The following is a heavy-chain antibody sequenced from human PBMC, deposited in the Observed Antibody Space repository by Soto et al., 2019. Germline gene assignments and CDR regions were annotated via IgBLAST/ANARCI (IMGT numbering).Heavy chain of an antibody. CDR2: LSDSGGSI. CDR1: GFTFSRHA. Sequence: PGGSLRLSCTASGFTFSRHAMTWVRQAPGKGLEWVSGLSDSGGSIYYADSVKGRFTISRDNSMNTLYLQMNTLRAEDTAIYYCAKVSSSWYAGFFDLWGQGTLVTVPS. CDR3: AKVSSSWYAGFFDL. V-gene: IGHV3-23*01. D-gene: IGHD6-13*01. J-gene: IGHJ4*02.